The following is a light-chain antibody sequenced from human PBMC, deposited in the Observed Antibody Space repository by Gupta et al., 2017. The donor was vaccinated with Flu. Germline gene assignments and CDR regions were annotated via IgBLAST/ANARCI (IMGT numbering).Light chain of an antibody. J-gene: IGKJ1*01. CDR3: QRTDNFPWT. V-gene: IGKV1-12*01. Sequence: GDTVTITCRASQGISAWLAWYQQKPGKAPKLLMSAASSLESGVPTRFSGSGSGTDFTLTISRLQPEDFATYYCQRTDNFPWTFGQGIKVEIK. CDR2: AAS. CDR1: QGISAW.